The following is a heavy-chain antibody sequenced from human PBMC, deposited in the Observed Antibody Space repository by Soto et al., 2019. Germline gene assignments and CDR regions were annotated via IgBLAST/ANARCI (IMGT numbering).Heavy chain of an antibody. CDR1: GDTFNFYS. V-gene: IGHV1-69*02. CDR3: ASSYGSGYRAFDY. Sequence: QVQLVQSGAEVKRPGSSVKVSCKASGDTFNFYSINWVRQAPGLGLEWMGRVNPIVSMSNYAQKFQGRVTVTADSSTSTAYMELSSLRSEATAIYYCASSYGSGYRAFDYWGQGALVTVSS. D-gene: IGHD3-10*01. J-gene: IGHJ4*02. CDR2: VNPIVSMS.